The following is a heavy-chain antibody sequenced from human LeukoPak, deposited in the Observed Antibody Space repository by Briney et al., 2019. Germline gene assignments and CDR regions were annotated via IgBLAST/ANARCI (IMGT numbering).Heavy chain of an antibody. V-gene: IGHV3-15*01. CDR3: TTDPISGSWSRVD. J-gene: IGHJ1*01. D-gene: IGHD6-13*01. CDR1: GFTFSNAW. CDR2: IKSKTDGGTT. Sequence: PGGSLRLSCAASGFTFSNAWMSWVRQAPGKGLEWVGRIKSKTDGGTTDYAAPVKGRFTISRDDSKNTLYLQMNSLKTEDTAVYYCTTDPISGSWSRVDWGQGTLVTVSS.